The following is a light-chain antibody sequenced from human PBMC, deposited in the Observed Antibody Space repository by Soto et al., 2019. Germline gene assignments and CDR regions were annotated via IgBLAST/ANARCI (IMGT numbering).Light chain of an antibody. CDR1: QSISSSF. Sequence: EFVLTQSPGNLSLSQGERATLSCRASQSISSSFLAWYQQKPGQAPRLLIYGASSRGTGIPDRFSGSGSGTDFTLIISRLEPEDFAVYYCLHYGRSPPCTFGGGTKVEIK. J-gene: IGKJ4*01. CDR3: LHYGRSPPCT. V-gene: IGKV3-20*01. CDR2: GAS.